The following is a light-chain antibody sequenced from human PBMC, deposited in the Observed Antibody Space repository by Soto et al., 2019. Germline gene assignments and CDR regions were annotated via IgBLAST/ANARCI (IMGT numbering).Light chain of an antibody. CDR2: DAS. Sequence: AIQLTQSPSSLSASVGDRVTVTCRASQDIRNYLAWYQQKPGKAPKLLICDASTLYSGVPSRFSGSGSGTDYTLTISGLQPEDIATYYCQKFNNYPLTFGPGTKVDIK. CDR3: QKFNNYPLT. CDR1: QDIRNY. V-gene: IGKV1D-13*01. J-gene: IGKJ3*01.